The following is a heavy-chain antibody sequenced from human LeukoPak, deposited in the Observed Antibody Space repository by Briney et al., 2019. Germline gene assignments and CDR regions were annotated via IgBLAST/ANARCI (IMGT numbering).Heavy chain of an antibody. J-gene: IGHJ4*02. D-gene: IGHD5-12*01. CDR2: IYYSGST. Sequence: SQTLSLTCTVSGGSISSGGYYWSWLRQHPGTGLEWIGYIYYSGSTYYNPSLKSRVTISVDTSKNQFSLKLSSVTAADTGVYYGAGGGGLRESDYWGQGTLVTVSS. V-gene: IGHV4-31*03. CDR1: GGSISSGGYY. CDR3: AGGGGLRESDY.